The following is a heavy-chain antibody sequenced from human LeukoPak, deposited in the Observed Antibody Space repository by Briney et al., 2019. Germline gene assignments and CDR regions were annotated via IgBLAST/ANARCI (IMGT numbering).Heavy chain of an antibody. V-gene: IGHV3-7*01. J-gene: IGHJ3*02. Sequence: GSLRLSCAASGFTFSSYWMSWVRQAPGKGLEWVANIKQDGSEKYYVDSVKGRFTISRDNAQNSLFLQLNSLRAEDTAVYYCARDPYSSGWYKDAFDIWGQGTMVIVSS. CDR1: GFTFSSYW. CDR2: IKQDGSEK. CDR3: ARDPYSSGWYKDAFDI. D-gene: IGHD6-19*01.